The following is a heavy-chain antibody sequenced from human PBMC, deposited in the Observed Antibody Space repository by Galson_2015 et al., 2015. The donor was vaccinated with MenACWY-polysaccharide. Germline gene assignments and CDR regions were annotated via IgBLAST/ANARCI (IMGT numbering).Heavy chain of an antibody. CDR2: IPYDGTNK. V-gene: IGHV3-33*01. D-gene: IGHD3-10*01. CDR3: AREGRRIWFRAVDA. Sequence: SLRLSCAASGIRFSGSGMHWVRQAPGKGLEWVAVIPYDGTNKEYADSVKGRFTISRDNSKNTLYLEMNSLRAEDTAVYYCAREGRRIWFRAVDAWVQGTMVTVTS. J-gene: IGHJ3*01. CDR1: GIRFSGSG.